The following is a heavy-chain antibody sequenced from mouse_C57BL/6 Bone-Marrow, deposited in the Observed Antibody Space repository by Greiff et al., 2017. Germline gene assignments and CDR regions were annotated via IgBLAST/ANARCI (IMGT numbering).Heavy chain of an antibody. CDR2: IWSGGST. CDR1: GFSLTSYG. CDR3: ARGMMCTTGAWFAY. D-gene: IGHD2-3*01. Sequence: QVQLKQSGPGLVQPSQSLSITCTVSGFSLTSYGVHWVRQSPGKGLEWLGVIWSGGSTDYNAAFISRLSISKDNSKSQFFFKMNSLQADDTAIYYCARGMMCTTGAWFAYWGQGTLVTVSA. J-gene: IGHJ3*01. V-gene: IGHV2-2*01.